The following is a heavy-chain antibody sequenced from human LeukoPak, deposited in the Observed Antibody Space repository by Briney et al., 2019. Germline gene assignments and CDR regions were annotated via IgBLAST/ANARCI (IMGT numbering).Heavy chain of an antibody. CDR2: IKQDGSEK. D-gene: IGHD3-10*01. CDR3: ARGYRVRGVISY. V-gene: IGHV3-7*01. Sequence: GGSLRLSCAASEFTFNNYWMSWVRQAPGKGLEWVANIKQDGSEKYYVDSVKGRFTISRDNAKNSLYLQMNSLRAEDTAVYYCARGYRVRGVISYWGQGTLVTVSS. J-gene: IGHJ4*02. CDR1: EFTFNNYW.